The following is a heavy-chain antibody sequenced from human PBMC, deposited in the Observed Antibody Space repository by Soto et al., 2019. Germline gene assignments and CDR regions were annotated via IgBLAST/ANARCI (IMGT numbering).Heavy chain of an antibody. CDR2: IYYSGST. CDR1: GGSISSSSYY. CDR3: ARHPVDIVATEHASDAFDI. J-gene: IGHJ3*02. D-gene: IGHD5-12*01. V-gene: IGHV4-39*01. Sequence: SETLSLTCTVSGGSISSSSYYWGWIRQPPGKGLEWIGSIYYSGSTYYNPSLKSRVTISVDTSKNQFSLKLSSVTAADTAVYYCARHPVDIVATEHASDAFDIWGQGTMVTVSS.